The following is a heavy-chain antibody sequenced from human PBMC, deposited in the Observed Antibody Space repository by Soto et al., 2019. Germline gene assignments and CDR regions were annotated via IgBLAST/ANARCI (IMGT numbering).Heavy chain of an antibody. CDR1: GFTFRSYW. Sequence: PGGSLGLSCAASGFTFRSYWMSWVRQAPGKGLEWVANIKQDGSEKYYVDSVKGRFTISRDNAKNSLYLQMNSLRAEDTAVYYCARDLVDAFDIWGQGTMVTVSS. J-gene: IGHJ3*02. CDR3: ARDLVDAFDI. CDR2: IKQDGSEK. V-gene: IGHV3-7*01.